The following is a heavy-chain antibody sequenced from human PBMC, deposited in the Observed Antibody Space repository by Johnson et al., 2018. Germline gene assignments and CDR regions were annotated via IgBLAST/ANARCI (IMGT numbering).Heavy chain of an antibody. Sequence: QVQLQESGPGLVKPSETLSLTCTVSGGSISTYYWNWVRQPPGKGLEWIGFIDYSGTTDYNPSLKSRVTISIDTSKNQFSLKLTSVTAADTAGFYCARGGAVAGAVFSGRYAYGMDVWGQVTTVTVSS. D-gene: IGHD6-19*01. J-gene: IGHJ6*02. CDR3: ARGGAVAGAVFSGRYAYGMDV. CDR2: IDYSGTT. CDR1: GGSISTYY. V-gene: IGHV4-59*01.